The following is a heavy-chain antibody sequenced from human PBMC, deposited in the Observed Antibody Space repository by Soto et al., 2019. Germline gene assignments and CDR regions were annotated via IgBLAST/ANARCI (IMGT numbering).Heavy chain of an antibody. Sequence: QVQLVQSGAEVKKPGASVKVSCKASGYTFTSYGISWVRQAPGQGLEWMGWISAYNGNTNYAQNLQGRVNMTTDTTTSTAYMELRSLRSEDKAVYYCARTISTSKPLYCHYYYGMDVWGQWTTDTVSS. CDR1: GYTFTSYG. CDR2: ISAYNGNT. V-gene: IGHV1-18*01. J-gene: IGHJ6*02. CDR3: ARTISTSKPLYCHYYYGMDV. D-gene: IGHD2-2*01.